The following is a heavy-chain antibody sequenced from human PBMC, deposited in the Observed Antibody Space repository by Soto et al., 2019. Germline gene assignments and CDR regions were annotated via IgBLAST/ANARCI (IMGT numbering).Heavy chain of an antibody. Sequence: GGSLRLSCAASGFIFSNYGMHWVRQAPGKGLEWVAVIWYDGSNKYYADSVQGRFSISRDNSKNMLYLQMNSLRAEDTAVYYWASHPGVAGAGSSDYWGQGTLVTVSS. CDR3: ASHPGVAGAGSSDY. J-gene: IGHJ4*02. V-gene: IGHV3-33*01. CDR1: GFIFSNYG. D-gene: IGHD6-19*01. CDR2: IWYDGSNK.